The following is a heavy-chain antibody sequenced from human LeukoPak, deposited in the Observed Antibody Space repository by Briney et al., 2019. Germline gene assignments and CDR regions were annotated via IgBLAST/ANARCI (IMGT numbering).Heavy chain of an antibody. V-gene: IGHV3-23*01. CDR2: TSGSGGIR. Sequence: PGVSLRLSCAASGFTFSSYVMSWVRQAPGKGLEWVAGTSGSGGIRYYADSVKGRFTISRDNSRNMLYLQMNSLRAEDTAVYYCASGGPWGQGTLVTVSA. J-gene: IGHJ5*02. CDR3: ASGGP. CDR1: GFTFSSYV.